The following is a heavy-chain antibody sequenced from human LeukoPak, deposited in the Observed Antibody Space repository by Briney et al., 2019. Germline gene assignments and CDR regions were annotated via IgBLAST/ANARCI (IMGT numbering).Heavy chain of an antibody. V-gene: IGHV4-59*08. CDR1: GGSISSYS. CDR3: ARPISSGRAFDFDY. D-gene: IGHD6-19*01. J-gene: IGHJ4*02. CDR2: IYYSGST. Sequence: PSETLSLTCTVSGGSISSYSWSWIRQPPGKGLEWIGYIYYSGSTNYNPSLKSRVTISVDTSKNQFSLKLSSVTAADTAVYYCARPISSGRAFDFDYWGQGTLVTVSS.